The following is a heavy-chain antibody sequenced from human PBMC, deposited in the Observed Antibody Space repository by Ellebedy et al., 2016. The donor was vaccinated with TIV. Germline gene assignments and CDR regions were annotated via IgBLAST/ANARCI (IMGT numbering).Heavy chain of an antibody. J-gene: IGHJ4*02. CDR1: GFTFRDSY. Sequence: GESLKISCAASGFTFRDSYMSWVRQPPGKGLEWVSFISVGNIYTNYADSVKGRFTISRDNAKNSLYLQMNSLRAEDTAVYYCARGGYDFWNPRYWGQGTLVTVSS. CDR2: ISVGNIYT. CDR3: ARGGYDFWNPRY. V-gene: IGHV3-11*06. D-gene: IGHD3-3*01.